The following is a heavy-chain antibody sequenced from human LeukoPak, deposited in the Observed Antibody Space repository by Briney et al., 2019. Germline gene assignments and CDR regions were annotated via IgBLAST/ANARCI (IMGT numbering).Heavy chain of an antibody. Sequence: PGRSLILSCAASGFTFSSYGIHWVRQAPGKGLEWVAVISNGGSDKSYADSVKGRFTISRDNSKNTLYLQMNSLRAEDTAVYFCAKGTVIVGYYFDSWGQGTLVTVSS. J-gene: IGHJ4*02. D-gene: IGHD3-22*01. V-gene: IGHV3-30*18. CDR1: GFTFSSYG. CDR2: ISNGGSDK. CDR3: AKGTVIVGYYFDS.